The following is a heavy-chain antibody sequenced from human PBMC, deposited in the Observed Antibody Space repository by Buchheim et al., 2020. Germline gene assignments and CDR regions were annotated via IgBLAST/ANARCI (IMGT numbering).Heavy chain of an antibody. D-gene: IGHD3-10*01. CDR3: ARVKVGRGGYFDY. J-gene: IGHJ4*02. Sequence: QVQLQESGPGLVKPSQTLSLTCTVSGGSISSGSYYWSWIRQPAGKGLEWIGRIYTSGSTNYNPSLKSRVTISVDTSKNHFSLKLSSVTAADTAVYYCARVKVGRGGYFDYWGQGTL. CDR2: IYTSGST. CDR1: GGSISSGSYY. V-gene: IGHV4-61*02.